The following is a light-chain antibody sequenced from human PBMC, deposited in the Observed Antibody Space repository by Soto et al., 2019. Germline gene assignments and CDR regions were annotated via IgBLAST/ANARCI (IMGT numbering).Light chain of an antibody. CDR3: YSYAGSSTYV. J-gene: IGLJ1*01. CDR2: EVN. Sequence: QSALTQPASVAGSPGQSITISCTGTSSDVGTYNLVSWYQQLPDKAPKLIIHEVNKRPSGVSTRFSGSESGNTAYLTISGLQPDDDADYHCYSYAGSSTYVFGTGTKVTVL. V-gene: IGLV2-23*02. CDR1: SSDVGTYNL.